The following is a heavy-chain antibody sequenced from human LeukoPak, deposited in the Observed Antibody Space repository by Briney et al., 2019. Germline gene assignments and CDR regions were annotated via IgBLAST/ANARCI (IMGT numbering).Heavy chain of an antibody. V-gene: IGHV4-59*08. CDR3: ARGYSGYDRYLFDY. CDR1: GGSISSYY. CDR2: IYCSGST. J-gene: IGHJ4*02. D-gene: IGHD5-12*01. Sequence: SETLSLTCTVSGGSISSYYWSWIRQPPGKGLEWIGYIYCSGSTNYNPSLKSRVTISVDTSKNQFSLKLSSVTAADTAVYYCARGYSGYDRYLFDYWGQGTLVTVSS.